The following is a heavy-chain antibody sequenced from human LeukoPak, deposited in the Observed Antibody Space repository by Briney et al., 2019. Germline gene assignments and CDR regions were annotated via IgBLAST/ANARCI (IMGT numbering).Heavy chain of an antibody. Sequence: GESLKISCKGSGYSFTSYWIGWVRQMPGKGLEWMGIIYPGDSDARYSPSFQGQVTISADKSINTAYLRWSSLKASDTAMYYCARLWSSSGWYGVYWGQGTLVAVSS. CDR3: ARLWSSSGWYGVY. J-gene: IGHJ4*02. CDR2: IYPGDSDA. D-gene: IGHD6-19*01. CDR1: GYSFTSYW. V-gene: IGHV5-51*01.